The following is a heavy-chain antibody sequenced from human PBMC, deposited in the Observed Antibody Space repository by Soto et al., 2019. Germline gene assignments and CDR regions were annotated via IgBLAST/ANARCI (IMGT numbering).Heavy chain of an antibody. CDR3: ARDSPNSSGYYYLGWYFDL. CDR1: GFTFSSYA. CDR2: ISYDGSNK. V-gene: IGHV3-30-3*01. J-gene: IGHJ2*01. Sequence: QVQLVESGGGVVQPGRSLRLSCAASGFTFSSYAMHWVRQAPGKELEWVAVISYDGSNKYYADSVKGRFTISRDNSKNTLYLQMNSLRAEDTAVYYCARDSPNSSGYYYLGWYFDLWGRGTLVTVSS. D-gene: IGHD3-22*01.